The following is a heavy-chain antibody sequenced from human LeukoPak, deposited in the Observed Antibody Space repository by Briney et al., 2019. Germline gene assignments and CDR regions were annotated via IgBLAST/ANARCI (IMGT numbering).Heavy chain of an antibody. V-gene: IGHV3-21*01. Sequence: GGSLRLSCAASGFTFSSYSMNWVRQAPGKGLEWVSSISSSSSYIYYADSVKGRFTISRDNAKNPLYLQMNSLRAEDTAVYYCAREKALGEVFDYWGQGTLVTVSS. CDR1: GFTFSSYS. CDR3: AREKALGEVFDY. J-gene: IGHJ4*02. CDR2: ISSSSSYI. D-gene: IGHD7-27*01.